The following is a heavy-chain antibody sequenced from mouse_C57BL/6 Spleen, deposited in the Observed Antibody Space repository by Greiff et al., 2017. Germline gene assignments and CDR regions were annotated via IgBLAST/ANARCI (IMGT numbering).Heavy chain of an antibody. J-gene: IGHJ4*01. D-gene: IGHD3-1*01. CDR2: IDPETGGT. V-gene: IGHV1-15*01. Sequence: VQLQQSGAELVRPGASVTLSCKASGYTFTDYEMHWVKQTPVHGLEWIGAIDPETGGTAYNQKFKGKAILTADKSSSTAYMELRSLTSEDSAVYYCTRSGDRGYYYAMDYWGQGTSVTVSS. CDR3: TRSGDRGYYYAMDY. CDR1: GYTFTDYE.